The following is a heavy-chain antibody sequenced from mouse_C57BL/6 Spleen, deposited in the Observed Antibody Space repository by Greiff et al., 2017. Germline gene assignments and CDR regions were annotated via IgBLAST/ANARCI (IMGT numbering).Heavy chain of an antibody. Sequence: VQLQQSGAELARPGASVKLSCKASGYTFTSYGISWVKQRTGQGLEWIGEIYPRSGNTYYNEKFKGKATLTADKSSSTAYMELRSLTSEDSAVYFCARTGIYYGSSEVYYFDYWGQGTTLTVSS. D-gene: IGHD1-1*01. CDR3: ARTGIYYGSSEVYYFDY. CDR2: IYPRSGNT. J-gene: IGHJ2*01. CDR1: GYTFTSYG. V-gene: IGHV1-81*01.